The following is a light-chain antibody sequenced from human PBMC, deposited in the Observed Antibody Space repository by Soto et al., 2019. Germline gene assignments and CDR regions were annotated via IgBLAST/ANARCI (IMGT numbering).Light chain of an antibody. CDR1: QSVRSSY. CDR3: HQYGNAPPYT. Sequence: DILLTQSPGTLSVSPGERVTLSCRASQSVRSSYVAWNQQKRSQAPRLLVYGPSTRATGIPDRFSGSGSGKDFPLTFSKLEPEDFAVYYCHQYGNAPPYTFGQGTRLEIK. CDR2: GPS. J-gene: IGKJ5*01. V-gene: IGKV3-20*01.